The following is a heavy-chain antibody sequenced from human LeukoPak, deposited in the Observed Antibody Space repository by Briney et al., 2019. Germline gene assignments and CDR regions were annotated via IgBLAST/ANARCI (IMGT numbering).Heavy chain of an antibody. V-gene: IGHV3-48*03. CDR3: ARSSGSYRPMGY. Sequence: PGGSLRLSCAASGVTFSSYEMNWVRQAPGKGLQWISHIDSTDTIHYADSVKGRFTISRDNAKNSLYLQMNSLRAEDTAVYYCARSSGSYRPMGYWGQGTLVTVSS. J-gene: IGHJ4*02. CDR2: IDSTDTI. CDR1: GVTFSSYE. D-gene: IGHD3-22*01.